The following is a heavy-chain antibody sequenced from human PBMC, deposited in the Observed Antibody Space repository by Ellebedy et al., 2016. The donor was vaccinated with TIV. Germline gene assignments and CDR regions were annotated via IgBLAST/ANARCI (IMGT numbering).Heavy chain of an antibody. CDR1: GFTLSTYG. D-gene: IGHD6-6*01. CDR3: AEEGGSSRGASGMDV. V-gene: IGHV3-30*18. CDR2: ISTNGREK. Sequence: GESLKISCVASGFTLSTYGMHWVRQTPHKGLAWVAFISTNGREKYYIDSVKGRFTISRDISKNTLYLQMNSLRVDDTAVYYCAEEGGSSRGASGMDVWGQGTAVVVSS. J-gene: IGHJ6*02.